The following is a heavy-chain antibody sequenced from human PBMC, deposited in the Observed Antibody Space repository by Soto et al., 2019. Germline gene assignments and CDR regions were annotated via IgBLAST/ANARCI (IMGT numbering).Heavy chain of an antibody. V-gene: IGHV4-61*01. CDR3: ARPLYSYGPMDV. J-gene: IGHJ6*02. CDR2: IYYSGST. Sequence: SETLSLTCTVSSDSVSSSSYTWGWIRQPPGKGLEWIGYIYYSGSTNYNPSLKSRVTISVDTSKNQFSLKLSSVTAADTAVYYCARPLYSYGPMDVWGQGTTVTVSS. D-gene: IGHD5-18*01. CDR1: SDSVSSSSYT.